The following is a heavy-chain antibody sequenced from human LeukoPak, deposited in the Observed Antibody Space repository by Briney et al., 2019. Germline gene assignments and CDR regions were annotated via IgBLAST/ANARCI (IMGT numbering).Heavy chain of an antibody. CDR2: IDYSGST. D-gene: IGHD5-12*01. Sequence: SETLSLTCTVSGGSISGYYWNWIRQPPGKVLEWIGYIDYSGSTNYNPSLKSRVTISIDTSKNQFSLRLASVTAADSAVYYCARGFDFKSTYFESWGQGTLVTVSS. CDR3: ARGFDFKSTYFES. V-gene: IGHV4-59*01. CDR1: GGSISGYY. J-gene: IGHJ4*02.